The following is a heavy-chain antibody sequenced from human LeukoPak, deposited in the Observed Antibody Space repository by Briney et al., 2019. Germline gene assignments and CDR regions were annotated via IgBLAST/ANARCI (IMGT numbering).Heavy chain of an antibody. V-gene: IGHV3-7*01. D-gene: IGHD3-10*01. J-gene: IGHJ4*02. CDR3: ATTIRVSPWDY. Sequence: GGSLRLSCAASGFTFSTYWMSWVRQAPGKGLEWVANIKQDGSIKYYVDSVKGRFTISRDNAKNALYLQLNSLIAGDTAVYYCATTIRVSPWDYWGQGTLVTVSS. CDR1: GFTFSTYW. CDR2: IKQDGSIK.